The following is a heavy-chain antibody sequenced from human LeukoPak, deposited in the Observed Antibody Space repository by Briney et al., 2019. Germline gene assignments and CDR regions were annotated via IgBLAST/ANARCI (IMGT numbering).Heavy chain of an antibody. D-gene: IGHD3-16*01. CDR1: GGSISSYY. V-gene: IGHV4-59*12. J-gene: IGHJ5*02. Sequence: SEPLSLTCTVSGGSISSYYWSWLRQPPGKGLEWLGYIYYSGSIYYNPSLKSRVTISVDTSKNQFSLKLSSVTAADTAVYYCARDYDYSNLFDPWGQGTLVTVSS. CDR2: IYYSGSI. CDR3: ARDYDYSNLFDP.